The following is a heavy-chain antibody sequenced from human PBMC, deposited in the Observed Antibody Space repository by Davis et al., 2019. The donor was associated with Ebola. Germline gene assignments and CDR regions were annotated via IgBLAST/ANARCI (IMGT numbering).Heavy chain of an antibody. CDR2: IIPIFGTA. V-gene: IGHV1-69*06. CDR1: GGTLSSYA. Sequence: AASVKVSCKASGGTLSSYAISWVRQAPGQGLEWMGGIIPIFGTANYAQKFQGRVTITADKSTSTAYMELSSLRSEDTAVYYCARAEVPRGNYGMDVWGQGTTVTVSS. D-gene: IGHD3-16*01. J-gene: IGHJ6*02. CDR3: ARAEVPRGNYGMDV.